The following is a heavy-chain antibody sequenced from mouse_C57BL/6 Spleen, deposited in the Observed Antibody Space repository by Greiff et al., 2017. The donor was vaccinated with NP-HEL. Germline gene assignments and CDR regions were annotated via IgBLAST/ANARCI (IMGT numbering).Heavy chain of an antibody. V-gene: IGHV1-59*01. CDR2: IDPSDSYT. CDR3: ARSGGLRNAMDY. D-gene: IGHD2-4*01. Sequence: QVQLQQPGAELVRPGTSVKLSCKASGYTFTSYWMHWVKQRPGQGLEWIGVIDPSDSYTNYNQKFKGKATLTVDTSSSTAYMQLSSLTSEDSAVYYCARSGGLRNAMDYWGQGTSVTVSS. CDR1: GYTFTSYW. J-gene: IGHJ4*01.